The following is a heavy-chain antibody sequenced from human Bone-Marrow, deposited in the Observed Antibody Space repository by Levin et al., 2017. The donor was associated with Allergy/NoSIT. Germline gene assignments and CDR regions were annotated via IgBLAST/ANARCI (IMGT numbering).Heavy chain of an antibody. CDR2: ISYGGSES. CDR3: ARDPKYYASGSFWGIVDY. D-gene: IGHD3-10*01. V-gene: IGHV3-30-3*01. Sequence: PGGSLRLSCAASGFSFSDYGMHWVRQAPGKGLEWLSVISYGGSESFYADSVKGRFTISRDNSKNSLYLQMNSLRPEDTAMYYCARDPKYYASGSFWGIVDYWGQGTLVTVAS. CDR1: GFSFSDYG. J-gene: IGHJ4*02.